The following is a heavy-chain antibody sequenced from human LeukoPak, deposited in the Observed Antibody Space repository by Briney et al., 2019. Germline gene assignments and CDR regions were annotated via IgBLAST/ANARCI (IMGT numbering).Heavy chain of an antibody. D-gene: IGHD3-22*01. CDR2: IYHSGST. CDR1: GGSISSGGYS. Sequence: SETLSLTCAVSGGSISSGGYSWSWIRQPPGKGLEWIGYIYHSGSTYYNPSLKSRVTISVDRSKNQFSLKLSSVTAADTAVYYCARVLSPTYYYDSSGLKDNWFDPWGQGSLVTVSS. CDR3: ARVLSPTYYYDSSGLKDNWFDP. V-gene: IGHV4-30-2*01. J-gene: IGHJ5*02.